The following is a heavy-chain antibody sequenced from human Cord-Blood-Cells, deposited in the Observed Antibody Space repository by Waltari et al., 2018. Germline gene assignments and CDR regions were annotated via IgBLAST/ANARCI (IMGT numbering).Heavy chain of an antibody. CDR2: IKQDGSEK. Sequence: EVQLVESGGGLVQPGGSLRLSCAASGFTFSSYWMSWVRQAQGKGLEWVANIKQDGSEKYYVDSVKGRFTISRDNAKNSLYLQMNSLRAEDTAVYYCARVRYDILTGYYFAYYYGMDV. V-gene: IGHV3-7*01. CDR1: GFTFSSYW. D-gene: IGHD3-9*01. J-gene: IGHJ6*01. CDR3: ARVRYDILTGYYFAYYYGMDV.